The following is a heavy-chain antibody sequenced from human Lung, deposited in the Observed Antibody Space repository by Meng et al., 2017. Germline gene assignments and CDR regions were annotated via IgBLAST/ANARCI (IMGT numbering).Heavy chain of an antibody. V-gene: IGHV4-34*01. CDR1: GGSFSDSY. CDR3: ARGPTTMAHDFDY. J-gene: IGHJ4*02. Sequence: QVQLQRLGSVLLNPSGPLPLPCVVAGGSFSDSYWSWIRQPPGKGLEWIGEINHSGSTNYNPSLESRATISVDTSQNNLSLKLSSVTAADSAVYYCARGPTTMAHDFDYWGQGTLVTVSS. D-gene: IGHD4-11*01. CDR2: INHSGST.